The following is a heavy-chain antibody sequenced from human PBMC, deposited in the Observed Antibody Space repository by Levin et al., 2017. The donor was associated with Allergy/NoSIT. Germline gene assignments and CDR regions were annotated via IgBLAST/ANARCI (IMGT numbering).Heavy chain of an antibody. CDR2: ISYDGSNK. Sequence: GESLKISCAASGFTFSSYGMHWVRQAPGKGLEWVAVISYDGSNKYYADSVKGRFTISRDNSKNTLYLQMNSLRAEDTAVYYCAKGFTAMDTYYFDYWGQGTLVTVSS. CDR3: AKGFTAMDTYYFDY. J-gene: IGHJ4*02. D-gene: IGHD5-18*01. V-gene: IGHV3-30*18. CDR1: GFTFSSYG.